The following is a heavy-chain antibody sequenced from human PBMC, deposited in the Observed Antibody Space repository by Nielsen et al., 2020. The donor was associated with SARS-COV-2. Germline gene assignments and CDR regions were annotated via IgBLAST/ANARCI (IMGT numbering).Heavy chain of an antibody. CDR2: IKTSGGST. V-gene: IGHV3-23*01. J-gene: IGHJ4*02. CDR3: TRGFYSQSDC. Sequence: GESLKISCAASGFTFSDYAMAWVRQAPGKGLEWVSVIKTSGGSTYYADSVKGRCTTSRDNSKNTLYLQMNTLRSEDTALYYCTRGFYSQSDCWGQGTLVTVSS. CDR1: GFTFSDYA. D-gene: IGHD2-15*01.